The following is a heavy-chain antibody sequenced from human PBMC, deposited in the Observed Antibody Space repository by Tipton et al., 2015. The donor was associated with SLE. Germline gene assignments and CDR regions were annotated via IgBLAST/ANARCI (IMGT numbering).Heavy chain of an antibody. Sequence: LRLSCTVSGGSISSYYWSRIRQPPGKGLEWIGYIYYSGSTNYNPSLKSRVTISVDTSKNQFSLKLSSVTAADTAVYYCARGPRSIAAWFYFGMDVWGPRTTITVPS. D-gene: IGHD6-6*01. J-gene: IGHJ6*02. CDR3: ARGPRSIAAWFYFGMDV. CDR2: IYYSGST. V-gene: IGHV4-59*01. CDR1: GGSISSYY.